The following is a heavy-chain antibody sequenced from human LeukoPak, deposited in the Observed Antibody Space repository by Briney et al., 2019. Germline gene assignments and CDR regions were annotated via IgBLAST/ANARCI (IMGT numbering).Heavy chain of an antibody. D-gene: IGHD5-18*01. CDR2: ITGSGGSS. V-gene: IGHV3-23*01. CDR1: GFTFTNYA. J-gene: IGHJ4*02. CDR3: AKEGRYTYGYVDY. Sequence: GGSLRLSCAASGFTFTNYAMSWVRQAPGKRLEWVSSITGSGGSSYYADSVKDRFTISRDTSKNTLYLQLNSLRAEDTAVYYCAKEGRYTYGYVDYWGQGTLVTVSS.